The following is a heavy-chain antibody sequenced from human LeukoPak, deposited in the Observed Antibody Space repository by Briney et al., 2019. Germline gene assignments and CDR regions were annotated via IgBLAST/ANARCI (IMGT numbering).Heavy chain of an antibody. J-gene: IGHJ5*02. CDR2: IIPIFGTA. V-gene: IGHV1-69*13. CDR3: ARQATYGDYVDFFNWFDP. D-gene: IGHD4-17*01. CDR1: GGTFTIYA. Sequence: GASVRVSSKAPGGTFTIYAISWVRQALGQGLEWMGRIIPIFGTANYAQKFQGRFTITADESTSTSYMELSSLRSEDTAVYYCARQATYGDYVDFFNWFDPWGQGTLVTVSS.